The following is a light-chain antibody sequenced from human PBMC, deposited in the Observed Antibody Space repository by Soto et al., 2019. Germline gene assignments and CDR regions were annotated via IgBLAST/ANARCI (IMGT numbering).Light chain of an antibody. CDR1: QDISDN. CDR3: QQYDDLPIT. V-gene: IGKV1-33*01. CDR2: DVS. J-gene: IGKJ5*01. Sequence: DIQMTQSPSSLSTSVGDRVTITCQASQDISDNLNWYQQKQGKAPKVLISDVSNLETGVSSRFSGSGSGTDFTFTISSLQAEDVATYYCQQYDDLPITFGPGTRLEIK.